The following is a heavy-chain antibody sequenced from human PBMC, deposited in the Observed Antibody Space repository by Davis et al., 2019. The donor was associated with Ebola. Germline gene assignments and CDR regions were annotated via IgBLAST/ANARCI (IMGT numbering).Heavy chain of an antibody. D-gene: IGHD6-19*01. J-gene: IGHJ4*02. Sequence: ASVKVSCKASGYTFTSYGISWVRQAPGQGLEWMGWISAYNGNTNYAQKLQGRVTMTTDTSTDTAYMELSSLRSEDTAVYYCASTKGYSSGWYDWGINYWGQGTLVTVSS. V-gene: IGHV1-18*01. CDR3: ASTKGYSSGWYDWGINY. CDR1: GYTFTSYG. CDR2: ISAYNGNT.